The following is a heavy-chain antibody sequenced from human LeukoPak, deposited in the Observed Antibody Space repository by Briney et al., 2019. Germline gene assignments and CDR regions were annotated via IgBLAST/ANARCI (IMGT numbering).Heavy chain of an antibody. V-gene: IGHV3-30*04. CDR2: ISYDGSNK. Sequence: GRSLRLPCAASGFTFSSYAMHWVRQAPGKGLEWVAVISYDGSNKYYADSVKGRFTISRDNSKNTLYPQMNSLRAEDTAVYYCARGKINWGQGTLVTVSS. CDR1: GFTFSSYA. CDR3: ARGKIN. J-gene: IGHJ4*02. D-gene: IGHD5-24*01.